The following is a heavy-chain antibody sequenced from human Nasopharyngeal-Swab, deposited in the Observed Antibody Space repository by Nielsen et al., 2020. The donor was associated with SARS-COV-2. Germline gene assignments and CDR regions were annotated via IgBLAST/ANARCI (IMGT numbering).Heavy chain of an antibody. J-gene: IGHJ4*02. D-gene: IGHD3-22*01. CDR2: VSYSGIT. CDR3: AREEYYYDSSGNYYRAFDY. CDR1: GAFISGHH. Sequence: SETLSLTCTVSGAFISGHHWSWIRQPPGKGLEWIGYVSYSGITNYNPSLNSRVTISADSSKNQFSLELGSVTAADTAVYYCAREEYYYDSSGNYYRAFDYWGLGTLVTVSS. V-gene: IGHV4-59*11.